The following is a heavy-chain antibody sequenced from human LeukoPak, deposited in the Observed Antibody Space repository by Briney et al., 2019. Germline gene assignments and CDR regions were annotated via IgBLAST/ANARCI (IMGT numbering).Heavy chain of an antibody. D-gene: IGHD6-13*01. CDR3: ARARTRAIAKWFDP. J-gene: IGHJ5*02. V-gene: IGHV1-8*01. CDR1: GYTFTSYD. Sequence: ASVKVSCKASGYTFTSYDINWVRQATGQGLEWRGWMNPNSGNTGYAQKFQGRVTMTRNTSISTAYMELSSLRSEDTAVYYCARARTRAIAKWFDPWGQGTLVTVSS. CDR2: MNPNSGNT.